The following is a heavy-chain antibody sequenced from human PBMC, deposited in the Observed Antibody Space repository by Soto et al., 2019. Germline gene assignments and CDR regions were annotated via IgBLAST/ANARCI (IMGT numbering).Heavy chain of an antibody. CDR2: ISSSGATI. CDR3: ARVGYGSGNYYFDY. V-gene: IGHV3-48*03. J-gene: IGHJ4*02. Sequence: TGGSLRLSCTASGFSFSSYEINWVRRAPGKGLEWISYISSSGATISYADSVKGRSTISRDNAKNSLYLQMDSLRVEDTAIYYCARVGYGSGNYYFDYWGQGTLVTVSS. CDR1: GFSFSSYE. D-gene: IGHD3-10*01.